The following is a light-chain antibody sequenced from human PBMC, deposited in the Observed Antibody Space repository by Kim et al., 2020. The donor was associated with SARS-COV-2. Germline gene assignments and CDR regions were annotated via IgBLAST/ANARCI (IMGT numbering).Light chain of an antibody. J-gene: IGLJ2*01. CDR1: KLGDKY. V-gene: IGLV3-1*01. CDR3: QAWDSSTVV. CDR2: QDS. Sequence: VSPGQSASITCSGVKLGDKYACWYQQQPGQSPVLVIYQDSKRPSGIPERFSGSNSGNTATLTISGTQAMDEADYYCQAWDSSTVVFGGGTQLTVL.